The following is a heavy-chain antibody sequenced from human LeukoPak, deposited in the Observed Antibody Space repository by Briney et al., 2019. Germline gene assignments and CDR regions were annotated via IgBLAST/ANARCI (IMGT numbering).Heavy chain of an antibody. CDR2: INHSGST. CDR3: AGFSQHDFGGNSAY. D-gene: IGHD4-23*01. V-gene: IGHV4-34*01. CDR1: GGSFSGYY. Sequence: SETLSLTCAVYGGSFSGYYWRWVRPPPGRGREWVGEINHSGSTNSNPSLKSRVTISVDTSKNQFSLKLSSVTAADTAVYYCAGFSQHDFGGNSAYWGQGTLVTVS. J-gene: IGHJ4*02.